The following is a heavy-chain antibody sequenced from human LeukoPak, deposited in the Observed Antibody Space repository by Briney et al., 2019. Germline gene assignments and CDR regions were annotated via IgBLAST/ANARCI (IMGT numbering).Heavy chain of an antibody. CDR1: GFTFSSYS. CDR3: ARNLGYYYDGIDY. J-gene: IGHJ4*02. V-gene: IGHV3-21*01. CDR2: ISSSSSYI. Sequence: GGSLRLSCVASGFTFSSYSMNWVRQAPGKGLEWVSSISSSSSYIYYADSVKGRFTISRDNAKNSLYLQMNSLRAEDTAVYYCARNLGYYYDGIDYWGQGTLVTVSS. D-gene: IGHD3-22*01.